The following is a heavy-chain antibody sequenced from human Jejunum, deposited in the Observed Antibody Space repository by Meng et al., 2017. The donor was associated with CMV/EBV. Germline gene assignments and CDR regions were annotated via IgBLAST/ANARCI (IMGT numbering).Heavy chain of an antibody. Sequence: TLSLPCTVSCYSVSNYNNYWTWIRQPPGKGLEWIGYIYSDGRTNYNPSLKSRITISVDTSKNQFSLKLSSVTAADTAVYYCARFFDHWGQGTLVTVSS. CDR3: ARFFDH. CDR2: IYSDGRT. J-gene: IGHJ4*02. CDR1: CYSVSNYNNY. V-gene: IGHV4-61*01.